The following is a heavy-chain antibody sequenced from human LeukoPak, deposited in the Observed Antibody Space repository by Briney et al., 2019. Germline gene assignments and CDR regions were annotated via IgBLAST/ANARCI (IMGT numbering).Heavy chain of an antibody. CDR3: ARGRLRYFVWSPLHGMDV. V-gene: IGHV4-34*01. CDR1: GGSFSGYY. CDR2: INHSGGT. D-gene: IGHD3-9*01. J-gene: IGHJ6*02. Sequence: SETLSLTCAVYGGSFSGYYWSWIRQHPGKGLEWIGEINHSGGTNYNPSLKSRVTISVDTSKNQFSLKLSSVTVADTAVYYFARGRLRYFVWSPLHGMDVWGQGTTVTVSS.